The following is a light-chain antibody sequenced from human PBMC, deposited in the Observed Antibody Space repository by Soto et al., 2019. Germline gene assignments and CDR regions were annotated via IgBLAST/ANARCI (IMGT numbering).Light chain of an antibody. CDR1: QSLLHSNGYNY. Sequence: DTVLTQYPLSLSVTPGEPASISCRSSQSLLHSNGYNYLDWYLQKPGQSPQLLIYLGSNRASGVPDRFSGSGSGTDFTLKISRVEAEDVGVYYCMQALQTPWTFGQGTKAAIK. CDR2: LGS. V-gene: IGKV2-28*01. CDR3: MQALQTPWT. J-gene: IGKJ1*01.